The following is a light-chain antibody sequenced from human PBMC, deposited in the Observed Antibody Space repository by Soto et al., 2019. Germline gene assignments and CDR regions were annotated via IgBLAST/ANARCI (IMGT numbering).Light chain of an antibody. J-gene: IGKJ2*01. CDR2: GAS. V-gene: IGKV3-20*01. CDR3: HQYGTSPYT. CDR1: QTISSTY. Sequence: EIVLTQSPGTLSLSPGDRATLSCRASQTISSTYLAWYQQKTGQAPRLLIYGASSRPTGISDRFRGSGSKTDFTLTINRLEPEDFAMYYCHQYGTSPYTFGQGTKVEIK.